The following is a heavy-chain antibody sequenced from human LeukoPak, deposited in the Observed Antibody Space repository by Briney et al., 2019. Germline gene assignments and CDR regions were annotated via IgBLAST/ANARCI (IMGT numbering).Heavy chain of an antibody. CDR3: ARDPYSGSYGNYYYYFMDV. D-gene: IGHD1-26*01. Sequence: GGSLRLSCAASGFTFSSYWMSWVRQAPGKGLEWASSITSGSSYIYYADSVKGRFTISRDNAKNSLYLQMNSLRAEDTAVYYCARDPYSGSYGNYYYYFMDVWGKGTTVTISS. V-gene: IGHV3-21*01. CDR1: GFTFSSYW. CDR2: ITSGSSYI. J-gene: IGHJ6*03.